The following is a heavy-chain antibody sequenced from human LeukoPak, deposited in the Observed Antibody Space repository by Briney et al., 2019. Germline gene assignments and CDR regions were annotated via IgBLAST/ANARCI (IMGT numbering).Heavy chain of an antibody. CDR1: GFTFRSYR. D-gene: IGHD2-2*01. Sequence: GSLRLSCAASGFTFRSYRMHWVRQAPGKGLVWVSGINSDGSSTSYADSVKGRFTISRDNARNTLYLQLSSLRAEDSAVYYCARDTFQPGLIDSWGQGTLVTVSS. V-gene: IGHV3-74*01. CDR3: ARDTFQPGLIDS. CDR2: INSDGSST. J-gene: IGHJ4*02.